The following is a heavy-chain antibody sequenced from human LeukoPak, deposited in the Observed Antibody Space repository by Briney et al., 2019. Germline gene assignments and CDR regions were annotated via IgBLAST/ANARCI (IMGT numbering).Heavy chain of an antibody. D-gene: IGHD3-10*01. V-gene: IGHV4-39*01. J-gene: IGHJ1*01. CDR1: GGSISSSSYY. Sequence: KPSETLSLTCTVSGGSISSSSYYWGWIRQPPGKGLEWIGSIYYSGSTYYNPSLKSRVTISVDTSKNQFSLKLSSVTAADTAVYYCARAGDSDTYYCPFQHWGQGTLVTVSS. CDR3: ARAGDSDTYYCPFQH. CDR2: IYYSGST.